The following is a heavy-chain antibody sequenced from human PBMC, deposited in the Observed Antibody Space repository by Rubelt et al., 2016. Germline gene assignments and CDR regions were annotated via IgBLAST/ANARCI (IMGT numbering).Heavy chain of an antibody. CDR2: INHSGST. Sequence: QVQLQQWGAGLLKPSETLSLTCAVYGGSFSGNYWSWIRQPPGEGLEWIGCINHSGSTSHNPSLKIRVTMSVDTSRTQSSLRLSDGTAADTAVYYCARLIARYSTSSPVDCWGQGTLVTGSS. CDR1: GGSFSGNY. V-gene: IGHV4-34*01. D-gene: IGHD6-6*01. J-gene: IGHJ4*02. CDR3: ARLIARYSTSSPVDC.